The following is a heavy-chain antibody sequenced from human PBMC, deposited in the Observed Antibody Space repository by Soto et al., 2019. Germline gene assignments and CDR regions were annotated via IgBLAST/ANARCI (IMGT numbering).Heavy chain of an antibody. J-gene: IGHJ4*02. CDR2: ISAYNGNT. V-gene: IGHV1-18*01. CDR1: GYTFTSYG. D-gene: IGHD1-26*01. CDR3: ARGVGWEPLDY. Sequence: QVQLVQSGAEVKKPGASVKGSCKASGYTFTSYGITWVRQAPGQGLEWMGWISAYNGNTRYAHKLQGRVTMTTETSTRRAYRELTSLGSDDPAVFNCARGVGWEPLDYWGQGTLVTVSS.